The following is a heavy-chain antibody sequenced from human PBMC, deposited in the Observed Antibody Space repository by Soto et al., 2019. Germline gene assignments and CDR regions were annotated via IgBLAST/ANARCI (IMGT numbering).Heavy chain of an antibody. V-gene: IGHV4-59*01. CDR2: IYYSGST. CDR3: ARAAAGPIIDY. J-gene: IGHJ4*02. CDR1: GGSISSYY. Sequence: QVQLQESGPGLVKPSENLSLTCTVSGGSISSYYWSWIRQPPGKGLEWIGYIYYSGSTNYNPSLKSRVTISVDTSKNQFSLKLSSVTAADTAVYYCARAAAGPIIDYWGQGTLVTVSS. D-gene: IGHD6-13*01.